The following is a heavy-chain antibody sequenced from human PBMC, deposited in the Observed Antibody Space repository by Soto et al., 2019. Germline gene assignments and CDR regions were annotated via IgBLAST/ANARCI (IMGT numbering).Heavy chain of an antibody. CDR3: ARHGYGGYGGGDAFDI. J-gene: IGHJ3*02. CDR1: GYSFTSYW. Sequence: GESLKISCKGSGYSFTSYWISWVRQMPGKGLEWMGRIDPSDSYTNYSPSFQGHVTISADKSVSTAYLQWSSLKASDTAMYYCARHGYGGYGGGDAFDIWGQGTMVTVSS. V-gene: IGHV5-10-1*01. CDR2: IDPSDSYT. D-gene: IGHD5-12*01.